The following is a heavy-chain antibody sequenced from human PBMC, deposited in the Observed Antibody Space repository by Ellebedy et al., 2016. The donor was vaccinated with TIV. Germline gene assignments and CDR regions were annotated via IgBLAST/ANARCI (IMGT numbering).Heavy chain of an antibody. CDR1: GFSFGTFW. Sequence: GESLKISCTASGFSFGTFWMSWVRQAPGKGLEWVAKIKEDGSDKYYGDSVKGRFSISRDNAKNSLYLEMNSLRVGDTALYFCARDMYTGMEISDNWGQGTLVTVSS. CDR3: ARDMYTGMEISDN. J-gene: IGHJ4*02. V-gene: IGHV3-7*04. D-gene: IGHD5-18*01. CDR2: IKEDGSDK.